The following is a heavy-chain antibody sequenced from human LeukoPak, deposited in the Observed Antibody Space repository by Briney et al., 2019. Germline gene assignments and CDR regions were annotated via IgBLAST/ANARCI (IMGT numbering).Heavy chain of an antibody. CDR1: GYTFTGYY. Sequence: ASVKVSCKASGYTFTGYYMHWVRQAPGQGLEWMGWINPNSGGTNYAQKFQGRVTMTTDTSTSTAYMELRSLRSDDTAVYYCARDLPLTTVTPGGLNRFNYGGQGTLVTVSS. V-gene: IGHV1-2*02. J-gene: IGHJ4*02. D-gene: IGHD4-17*01. CDR2: INPNSGGT. CDR3: ARDLPLTTVTPGGLNRFNY.